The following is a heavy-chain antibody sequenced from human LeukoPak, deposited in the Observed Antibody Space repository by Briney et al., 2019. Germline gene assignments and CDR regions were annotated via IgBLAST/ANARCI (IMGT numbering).Heavy chain of an antibody. V-gene: IGHV1-8*03. J-gene: IGHJ4*02. D-gene: IGHD1-1*01. CDR3: ARGSATPGESPRIYDC. CDR2: MNPHSGNT. CDR1: GYAFTSSD. Sequence: ASVKVSCKASGYAFTSSDINWVRQATGQGLEWMGWMNPHSGNTGYAQKFQGRVTITRNASISTAYMELSSLRSDDTAVYYCARGSATPGESPRIYDCWGQGTLVTVSS.